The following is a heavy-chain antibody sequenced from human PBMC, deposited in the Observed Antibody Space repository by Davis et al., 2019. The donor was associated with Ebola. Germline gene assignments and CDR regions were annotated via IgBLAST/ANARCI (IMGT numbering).Heavy chain of an antibody. J-gene: IGHJ6*04. CDR2: YYYTGST. V-gene: IGHV4-30-4*07. CDR3: ARGKRRDIVVVVAAAQNYYYYGMDV. D-gene: IGHD2-15*01. Sequence: MPSETLSLTCAVSGGFVSSGGYSWSWIRQPPGKGLEWIGYYYYTGSTYYSPSLKSRVTISVDTSKNQFSLKLSSLTAADTAVYYCARGKRRDIVVVVAAAQNYYYYGMDVWGKGTTVTVSS. CDR1: GGFVSSGGYS.